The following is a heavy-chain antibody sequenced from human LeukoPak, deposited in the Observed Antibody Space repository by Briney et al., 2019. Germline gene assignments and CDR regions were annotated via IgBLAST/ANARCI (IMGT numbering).Heavy chain of an antibody. D-gene: IGHD6-13*01. CDR2: ISGSGGST. J-gene: IGHJ4*02. V-gene: IGHV3-23*01. CDR1: GFTFSSYA. CDR3: AKVRQAAAGRLDY. Sequence: PGGSLRLSCAASGFTFSSYAMSWVRQAPGKGLEWVLAISGSGGSTYYADSVKGRFTISRDNSKNTLYLQMNSLRAKDTAVYYCAKVRQAAAGRLDYWGQGTLVTVSS.